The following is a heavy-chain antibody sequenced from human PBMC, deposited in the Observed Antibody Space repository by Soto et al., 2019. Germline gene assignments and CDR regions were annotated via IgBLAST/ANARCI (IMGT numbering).Heavy chain of an antibody. D-gene: IGHD3-3*01. V-gene: IGHV3-30-3*01. CDR3: ARADSTYYDFWSGSSSGGGVDV. Sequence: LRLSCAASGFTFSSYAMHWVRQAPGKGLEWVAVISYDGSNKYYADSVKGRFTISRDNSKNTLYLQMNSLRAEDTAVYYCARADSTYYDFWSGSSSGGGVDVWGQGTTVTVSS. CDR2: ISYDGSNK. CDR1: GFTFSSYA. J-gene: IGHJ6*02.